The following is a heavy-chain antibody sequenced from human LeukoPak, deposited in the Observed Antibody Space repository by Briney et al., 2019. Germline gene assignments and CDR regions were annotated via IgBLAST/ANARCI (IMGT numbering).Heavy chain of an antibody. CDR3: ARGGLTMVRGNPNWFDP. CDR1: GGTFSSYT. CDR2: INPNSGGT. V-gene: IGHV1-2*06. D-gene: IGHD3-10*01. Sequence: VASVKVSCKASGGTFSSYTISWVRQAPGQGLEWMGRINPNSGGTNYAQKFQGRVTMTRDTSISTAYMELSRLRSDDTAVYYCARGGLTMVRGNPNWFDPWGQGTLVTVSS. J-gene: IGHJ5*02.